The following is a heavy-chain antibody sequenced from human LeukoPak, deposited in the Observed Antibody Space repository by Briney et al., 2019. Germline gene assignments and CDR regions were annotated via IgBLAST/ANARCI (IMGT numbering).Heavy chain of an antibody. J-gene: IGHJ4*02. V-gene: IGHV4-30-2*01. D-gene: IGHD3-22*01. CDR3: ARTYYYDSSDLLFDY. Sequence: SETLSLTCAVSGGSISSGGYSWSWIRQPPGKGLEWIGYIYHSGSTYYNPSLKSRVTISVDRSKSQFSLKLSSVTAADTAVYYCARTYYYDSSDLLFDYWGQGTLVTVSS. CDR2: IYHSGST. CDR1: GGSISSGGYS.